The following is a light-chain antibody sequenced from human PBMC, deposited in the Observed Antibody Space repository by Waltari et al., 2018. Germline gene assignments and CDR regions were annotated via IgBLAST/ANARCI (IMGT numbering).Light chain of an antibody. V-gene: IGKV3-15*01. CDR1: QSVGND. CDR2: GAS. Sequence: EIVMTQSPATLSVSPGERATLSCRASQSVGNDLAWYHQAPGQAPRLLIYGASSRATGVPARFSGSGSGTEFTLTISGLQPEDFATYYCQQLNSYRTFGQGTKVDIK. CDR3: QQLNSYRT. J-gene: IGKJ1*01.